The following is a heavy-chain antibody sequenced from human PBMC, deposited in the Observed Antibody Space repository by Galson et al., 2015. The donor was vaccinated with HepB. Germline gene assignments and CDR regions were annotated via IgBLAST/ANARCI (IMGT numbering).Heavy chain of an antibody. J-gene: IGHJ4*02. CDR1: GDSVSSNSAA. D-gene: IGHD6-13*01. CDR3: ARSRVAAAFDDFPVYYFDY. V-gene: IGHV6-1*01. Sequence: CAISGDSVSSNSAAWNWIRQSPSRGLEGLGRAYYRSKWYNDYAVSVKSRITINPDTSKNQFSLQLNSVTPEDTAVYYCARSRVAAAFDDFPVYYFDYWGQGTLVTVSS. CDR2: AYYRSKWYN.